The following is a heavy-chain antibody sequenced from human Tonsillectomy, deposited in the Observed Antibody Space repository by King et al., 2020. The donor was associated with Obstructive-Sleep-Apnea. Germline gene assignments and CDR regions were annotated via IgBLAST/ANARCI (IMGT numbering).Heavy chain of an antibody. CDR2: IYPGDSDT. Sequence: QLVKSGAEVKKPGESLKISCKGSGYSFTSYWIGWVRQMPGKGLEWMGIIYPGDSDTRYSPSFQGQVTISADKSISTAYLQWSSLKASDTAMYYCARAQEDIVVVPAAISWFDPWGQGTLVTVSS. CDR3: ARAQEDIVVVPAAISWFDP. CDR1: GYSFTSYW. V-gene: IGHV5-51*01. J-gene: IGHJ5*02. D-gene: IGHD2-2*02.